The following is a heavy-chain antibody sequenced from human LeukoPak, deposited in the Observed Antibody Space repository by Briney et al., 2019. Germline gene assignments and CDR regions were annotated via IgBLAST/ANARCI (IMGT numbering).Heavy chain of an antibody. J-gene: IGHJ4*02. V-gene: IGHV3-30*02. Sequence: GGSLGLSCAASGFSFSSYGMHWVRQAPGKGLEWVAFIRSDGDNKYYADSVKGRFTISRDNSKNTLYLQMISLRTEDTAVYYCAKVKTRVVGATTGAHGFDYWGQGTLVTVSS. CDR1: GFSFSSYG. CDR2: IRSDGDNK. D-gene: IGHD1-26*01. CDR3: AKVKTRVVGATTGAHGFDY.